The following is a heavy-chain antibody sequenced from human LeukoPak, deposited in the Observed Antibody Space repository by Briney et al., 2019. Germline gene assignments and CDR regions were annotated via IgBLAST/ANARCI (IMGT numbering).Heavy chain of an antibody. Sequence: GGSLRLSCAASGFTFSNAWMSWVRQAPGKGLEWVGRIKSKTDGGTTGYAAPVKGKFTISRGDSKNTLYLQMNSLKTEDTAVYYCTTDPQLGNFDYWGQGTLVTASS. CDR2: IKSKTDGGTT. V-gene: IGHV3-15*01. CDR1: GFTFSNAW. CDR3: TTDPQLGNFDY. J-gene: IGHJ4*02. D-gene: IGHD7-27*01.